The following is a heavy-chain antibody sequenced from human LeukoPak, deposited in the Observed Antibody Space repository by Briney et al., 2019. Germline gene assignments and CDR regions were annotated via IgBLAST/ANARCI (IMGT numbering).Heavy chain of an antibody. CDR2: ITGSGGRT. J-gene: IGHJ4*02. V-gene: IGHV3-23*01. D-gene: IGHD3-22*01. Sequence: PGGSLRLSCAASGFTFSSYAMNWVRQAPGKGLEWVSAITGSGGRTYYADSVKGRFTISRDNSKNTLYLQMNSLRAEDTAVYYCAKGYYYDSSGYSPFDYWGQGTLVTVSS. CDR1: GFTFSSYA. CDR3: AKGYYYDSSGYSPFDY.